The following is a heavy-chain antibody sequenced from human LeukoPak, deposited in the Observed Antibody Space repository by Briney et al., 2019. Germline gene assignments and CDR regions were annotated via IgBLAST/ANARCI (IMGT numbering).Heavy chain of an antibody. J-gene: IGHJ5*02. CDR2: ISSSSSYI. Sequence: GGSLRLSCAASGFTFSSYSMNWVRQAPGKGLEWVSSISSSSSYIYYVDSVKGRFTISRDNAKNSLYLQMNSLRAEDTAVYYCAREYGGNSDLSWFDPWGQGTLVTVSS. V-gene: IGHV3-21*01. CDR3: AREYGGNSDLSWFDP. CDR1: GFTFSSYS. D-gene: IGHD4-23*01.